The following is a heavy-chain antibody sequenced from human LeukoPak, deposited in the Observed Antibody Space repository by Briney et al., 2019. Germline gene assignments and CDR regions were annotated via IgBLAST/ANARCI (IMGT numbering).Heavy chain of an antibody. Sequence: PGGSLRLSCAASGFTFSTYGMHLVRQAPGKGLEWVAVISYDGSNKYYADSVKGRFTISRDNSKNTLYLQMNSLRPEDTAVYYCARSGYYGLGTKGFDHWGQGTLVTVSS. CDR3: ARSGYYGLGTKGFDH. CDR1: GFTFSTYG. J-gene: IGHJ4*02. D-gene: IGHD3-10*01. V-gene: IGHV3-30*03. CDR2: ISYDGSNK.